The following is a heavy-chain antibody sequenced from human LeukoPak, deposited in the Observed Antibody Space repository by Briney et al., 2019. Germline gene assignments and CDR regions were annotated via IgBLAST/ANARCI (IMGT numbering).Heavy chain of an antibody. CDR3: AKKPPYCSSTSCQFDY. CDR2: ISGSGGST. V-gene: IGHV3-23*01. CDR1: GFTFSSNW. J-gene: IGHJ4*02. D-gene: IGHD2-2*01. Sequence: GGSLRLSCAASGFTFSSNWMHWVRQAPGKGLEWVSAISGSGGSTYYADSVKGRFTISRDNSKNTLYLQMNSLRAEDTAVYYCAKKPPYCSSTSCQFDYWGQGTLVTVSS.